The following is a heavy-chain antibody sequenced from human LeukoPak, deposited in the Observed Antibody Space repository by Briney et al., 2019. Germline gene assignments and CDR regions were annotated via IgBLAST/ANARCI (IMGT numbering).Heavy chain of an antibody. CDR2: VYYSGST. CDR1: GDSISSYY. J-gene: IGHJ4*02. CDR3: ARSRDGYNPLHFDY. V-gene: IGHV4-59*08. D-gene: IGHD5-24*01. Sequence: SETLSLTCNVSGDSISSYYWTWIRQPPGKGLEWIGYVYYSGSTDYNPSLKSRVTISVDTSKNQFSLKLSSVTAADTAVYYRARSRDGYNPLHFDYWGQGTLVTVSS.